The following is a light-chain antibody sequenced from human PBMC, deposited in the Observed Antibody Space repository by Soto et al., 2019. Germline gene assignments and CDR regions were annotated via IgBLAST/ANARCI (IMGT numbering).Light chain of an antibody. V-gene: IGLV3-21*02. CDR2: DDR. J-gene: IGLJ2*01. CDR1: IIGTKS. CDR3: QVWDSGSDHVV. Sequence: ELTQPPSLSVAPGQTARITCGGNIIGTKSVHWYQQKPGQAPVLVVYDDRDRPSGIPERFSGSNSGNTATLTISSVEAGDEADYYCQVWDSGSDHVVFGGGTKLTVL.